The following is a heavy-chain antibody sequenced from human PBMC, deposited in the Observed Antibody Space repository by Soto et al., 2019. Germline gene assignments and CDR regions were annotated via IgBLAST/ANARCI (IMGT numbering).Heavy chain of an antibody. CDR3: ARHIVVVVAATSLPTDYYYGMDV. D-gene: IGHD2-15*01. Sequence: QVQLVQSGAEVKKPGASVKVSCKASGYTFTSYGISWVRQAPGQGLEWMGWISAYNGNTNYAQKLQGRVTMTTDTSTSTAYMELRSLRSDDTAVYYCARHIVVVVAATSLPTDYYYGMDVWGQGTTVTVSS. V-gene: IGHV1-18*01. CDR2: ISAYNGNT. CDR1: GYTFTSYG. J-gene: IGHJ6*02.